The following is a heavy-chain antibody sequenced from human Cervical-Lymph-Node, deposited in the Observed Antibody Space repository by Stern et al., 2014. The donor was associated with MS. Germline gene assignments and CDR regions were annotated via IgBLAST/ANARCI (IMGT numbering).Heavy chain of an antibody. J-gene: IGHJ4*02. V-gene: IGHV3-33*01. CDR1: GLTFSNYG. CDR2: IWRDGSEK. D-gene: IGHD1-14*01. CDR3: ATITPVDY. Sequence: MQLVESGGDVVQPGKSLRLSCAASGLTFSNYGMHWVRQAPGKGLEWVAVIWRDGSEKYYAACVKGRFTVSRDNSKNTVYLEMNSLRAEDTALYYCATITPVDYWGQGTLVIVSS.